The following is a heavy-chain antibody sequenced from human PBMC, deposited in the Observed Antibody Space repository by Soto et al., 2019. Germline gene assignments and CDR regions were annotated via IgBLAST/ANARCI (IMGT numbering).Heavy chain of an antibody. V-gene: IGHV4-30-2*01. Sequence: SQTQSLACAVFGSSISSGGDSWRWIREPPGKGLEWIGYIYHSGTTRYNPSLKSRVTMSVDRSKNQFSLKLTSVTAADAAMYYCARGARVLLVYDYWGQGTLVTVSS. J-gene: IGHJ4*02. CDR2: IYHSGTT. D-gene: IGHD1-20*01. CDR1: GSSISSGGDS. CDR3: ARGARVLLVYDY.